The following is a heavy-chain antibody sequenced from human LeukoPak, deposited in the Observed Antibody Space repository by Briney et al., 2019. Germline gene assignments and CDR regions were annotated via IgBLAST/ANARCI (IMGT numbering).Heavy chain of an antibody. CDR1: GFTFRSYS. CDR3: ARAAPYYYDSSGYSAFDS. Sequence: PGGSLRLSCAASGFTFRSYSMHWVRQAPGKGLEWVSYISSTSSTIYYADSVKGRFTISRDNAKNSLYLQMNSLRDEDTAVYYCARAAPYYYDSSGYSAFDSWGHRITVTVSA. D-gene: IGHD3-22*01. V-gene: IGHV3-48*02. CDR2: ISSTSSTI. J-gene: IGHJ3*02.